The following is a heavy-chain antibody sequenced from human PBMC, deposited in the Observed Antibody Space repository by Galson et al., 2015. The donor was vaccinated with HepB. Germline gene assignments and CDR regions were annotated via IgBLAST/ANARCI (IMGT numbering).Heavy chain of an antibody. J-gene: IGHJ4*02. Sequence: ETLSLTCTVSGGSISSSSYYWGWIRQPPGKGLEWIGSIYYSGSTYYNPSLKSRVTISVDTSKNQFSLKLSSGTAADTAVYYCARTSGSYWYWGQGTLVTVSS. CDR2: IYYSGST. CDR1: GGSISSSSYY. CDR3: ARTSGSYWY. V-gene: IGHV4-39*01. D-gene: IGHD1-26*01.